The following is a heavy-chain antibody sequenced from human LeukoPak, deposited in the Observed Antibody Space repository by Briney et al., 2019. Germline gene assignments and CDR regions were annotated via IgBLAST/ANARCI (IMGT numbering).Heavy chain of an antibody. J-gene: IGHJ6*02. CDR1: GGTFSSYA. CDR2: IIPIFGTA. CDR3: ARARRYSYGSLAYYYYGMDV. V-gene: IGHV1-69*13. Sequence: SVKVSCKASGGTFSSYAISWVRQAPGQGLEWVGGIIPIFGTANYAQKFQGRVTITADESTSTAYMELSSLRSEDTAVYYCARARRYSYGSLAYYYYGMDVWGQGTTVTVSS. D-gene: IGHD5-18*01.